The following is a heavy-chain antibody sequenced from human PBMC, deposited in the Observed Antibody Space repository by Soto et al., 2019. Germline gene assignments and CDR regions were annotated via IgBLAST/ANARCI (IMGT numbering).Heavy chain of an antibody. CDR1: GFTFSNYA. J-gene: IGHJ5*02. V-gene: IGHV3-23*01. Sequence: GSLRLSCAASGFTFSNYAMSWARQAPEKGLEWVSIISGSSSITYYADSVKGRFTISRDNSKNTLYLQMNSLRAENTAVYYCAANWYENWFDPWGQGTLVTVSS. CDR3: AANWYENWFDP. CDR2: ISGSSSIT. D-gene: IGHD1-1*01.